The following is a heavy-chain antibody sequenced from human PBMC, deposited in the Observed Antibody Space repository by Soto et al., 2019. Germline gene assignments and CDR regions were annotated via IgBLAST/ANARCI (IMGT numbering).Heavy chain of an antibody. CDR2: IYPGDSDT. CDR3: AASIFYYGMDV. Sequence: ESLKISCKGSGYTFTNYWIGWVRQMPGKGLEWMGIIYPGDSDTKYNPSFQGQVTISADKSITTTYLRWTSLKASGTAIYYCAASIFYYGMDVWGQGTTVTVSS. V-gene: IGHV5-51*01. CDR1: GYTFTNYW. J-gene: IGHJ6*02.